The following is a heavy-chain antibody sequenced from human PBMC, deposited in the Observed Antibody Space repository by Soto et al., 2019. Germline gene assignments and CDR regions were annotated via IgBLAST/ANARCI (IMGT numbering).Heavy chain of an antibody. CDR1: GGSISSGGYY. Sequence: SETLSLTCIVSGGSISSGGYYWSWIRQHPGKGLEWIGHIYYSGNTFYNPSLKSRVTLSIDTSKNQFSLGVSSVTAADTAVYYCARDRSPYYYYYMDVWGKGTTVTVSS. J-gene: IGHJ6*03. V-gene: IGHV4-31*03. CDR3: ARDRSPYYYYYMDV. CDR2: IYYSGNT.